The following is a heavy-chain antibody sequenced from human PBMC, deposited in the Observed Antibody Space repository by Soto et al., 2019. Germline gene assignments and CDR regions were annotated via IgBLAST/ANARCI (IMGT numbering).Heavy chain of an antibody. Sequence: QVQLVQSGAEVEKPGSSVMLSCKAYGGTFTSYAISWVRQAPGQGLEWMGGIIPIFGTANYAQKFQRRVTITPDESTSPAYMELNSLRFEDTGVYYCARDPSDYGNPPYFDSWGQGTLVTVSS. CDR3: ARDPSDYGNPPYFDS. J-gene: IGHJ4*02. CDR2: IIPIFGTA. CDR1: GGTFTSYA. V-gene: IGHV1-69*01. D-gene: IGHD3-16*01.